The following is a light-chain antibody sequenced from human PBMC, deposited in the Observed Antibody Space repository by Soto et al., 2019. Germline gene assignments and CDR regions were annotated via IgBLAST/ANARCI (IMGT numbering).Light chain of an antibody. CDR3: QQYGSSGT. Sequence: EIVMTHSPATLAVSPWEGAALSGRASQSVNSNLAWYQQKPGQAPRLLIYGASTRATGIPARFSGSGSGTDFTLTISRLEPEDFAVYYCQQYGSSGTFGQGTKVDIK. CDR2: GAS. CDR1: QSVNSN. J-gene: IGKJ1*01. V-gene: IGKV3-15*01.